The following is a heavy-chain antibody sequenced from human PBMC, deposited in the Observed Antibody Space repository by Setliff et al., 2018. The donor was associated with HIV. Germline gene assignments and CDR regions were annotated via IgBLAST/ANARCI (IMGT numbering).Heavy chain of an antibody. V-gene: IGHV3-48*01. J-gene: IGHJ6*02. D-gene: IGHD2-15*01. CDR2: ISSSSTI. Sequence: WVRQAPGKGLEWVSYISSSSTIYYADSVKGRFTISRDNAKNSLYLQMNSLRAEDTAVYYCAKTLPTLYPPHDYYFAMDVWGQGTTVTVSS. CDR3: AKTLPTLYPPHDYYFAMDV.